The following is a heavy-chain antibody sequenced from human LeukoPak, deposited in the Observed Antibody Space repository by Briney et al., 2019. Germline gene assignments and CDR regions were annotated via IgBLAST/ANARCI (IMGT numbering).Heavy chain of an antibody. CDR3: ARETKQLEKTA. CDR2: IYTSGST. CDR1: GGPISSGSYY. V-gene: IGHV4-61*02. D-gene: IGHD1-1*01. Sequence: SETLSLTCTVSGGPISSGSYYWSWIRQPAGKGLEWIGRIYTSGSTNYNPSLKSRVTISVDTSKNQFSLKLSSVTAADTAVYYCARETKQLEKTAWGQGTLVTVSS. J-gene: IGHJ5*02.